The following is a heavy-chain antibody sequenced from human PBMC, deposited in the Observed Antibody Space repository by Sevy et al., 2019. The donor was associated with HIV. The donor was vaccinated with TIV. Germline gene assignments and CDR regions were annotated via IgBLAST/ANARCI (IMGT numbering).Heavy chain of an antibody. V-gene: IGHV4-39*02. CDR3: ARRRVEDYYGSGTPPLVNGAFDI. J-gene: IGHJ3*02. D-gene: IGHD3-10*01. Sequence: SETLSLTCSVSGGSISGSDYYWGWVRQPPGKGLEWIGSIYYSGSTYYNPSLKSRVTISVDTSKNHFSLKLSSVTAADTAVYYCARRRVEDYYGSGTPPLVNGAFDIWDQGTMVTVSS. CDR1: GGSISGSDYY. CDR2: IYYSGST.